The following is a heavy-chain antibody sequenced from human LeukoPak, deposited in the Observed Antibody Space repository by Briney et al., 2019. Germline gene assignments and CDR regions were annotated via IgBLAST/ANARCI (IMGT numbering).Heavy chain of an antibody. Sequence: SGGSLRLSCAASGFTFSNFGMHWVRQAPGKGLEWVAVISYDGKNEYYTDSVKGRFTISRDNAKNTLNLQMNSLRVEDTAVYYCAKQMAVDYFDYWGQGTLVTVSS. CDR2: ISYDGKNE. D-gene: IGHD5-24*01. V-gene: IGHV3-30*18. CDR3: AKQMAVDYFDY. CDR1: GFTFSNFG. J-gene: IGHJ4*02.